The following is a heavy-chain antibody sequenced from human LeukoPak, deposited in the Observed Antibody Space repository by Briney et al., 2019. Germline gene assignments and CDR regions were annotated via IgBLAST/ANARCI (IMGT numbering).Heavy chain of an antibody. V-gene: IGHV4-30-4*01. CDR2: IYYSGSA. D-gene: IGHD6-19*01. J-gene: IGHJ2*01. CDR3: ARAEVTAGTKYFEL. CDR1: GGSISSGDYF. Sequence: SQTLSLTCNVSGGSISSGDYFWSWIRQPPGKGLEWIGYIYYSGSAYYSPSLRSRFTISVDTSENQFSLKLSSVTATDTAVYYCARAEVTAGTKYFELWGRGTLVTVSS.